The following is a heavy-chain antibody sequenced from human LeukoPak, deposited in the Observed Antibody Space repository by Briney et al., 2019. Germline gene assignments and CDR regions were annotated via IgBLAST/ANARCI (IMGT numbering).Heavy chain of an antibody. D-gene: IGHD5-24*01. CDR3: AREQYNDYFDY. J-gene: IGHJ4*02. V-gene: IGHV3-7*01. Sequence: GGSLGLSCAASGFTFSSYWMSWVRQAPGKGLEWVANIKQDGSKEYYVDSVKGRFTISRDNAKNSLYLQMNSLRAEDTAVYYCAREQYNDYFDYWGQGTLVTVSS. CDR1: GFTFSSYW. CDR2: IKQDGSKE.